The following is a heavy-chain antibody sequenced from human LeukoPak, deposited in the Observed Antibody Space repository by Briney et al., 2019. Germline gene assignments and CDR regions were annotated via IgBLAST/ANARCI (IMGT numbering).Heavy chain of an antibody. CDR3: ARWYCTNTNCYYDY. CDR2: IYVNDNT. V-gene: IGHV3-53*01. CDR1: GFTVSSNY. Sequence: PGGSLRLSRAASGFTVSSNYMSWVRQAPGKGLEWVSIIYVNDNTYYTDSVKGRFTISRDNSKNTLYLQMNSLRAEDTAVYYCARWYCTNTNCYYDYWGQGTLVTVSS. D-gene: IGHD2-2*01. J-gene: IGHJ4*02.